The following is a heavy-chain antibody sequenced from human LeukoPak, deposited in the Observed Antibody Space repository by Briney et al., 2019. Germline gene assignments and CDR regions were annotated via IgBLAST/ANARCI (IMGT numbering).Heavy chain of an antibody. CDR3: ARELRDIVLMVYALGSFDY. CDR2: INPSGGST. CDR1: GYTFTSYY. V-gene: IGHV1-46*01. Sequence: ASVKVSCKASGYTFTSYYMHWVRQAPGQGLEGMGIINPSGGSTSYAQKFQGRVTMTRDISTSTVYMELSSLRSEDTAVYYCARELRDIVLMVYALGSFDYWGQGTLVTVSS. J-gene: IGHJ4*02. D-gene: IGHD2-8*01.